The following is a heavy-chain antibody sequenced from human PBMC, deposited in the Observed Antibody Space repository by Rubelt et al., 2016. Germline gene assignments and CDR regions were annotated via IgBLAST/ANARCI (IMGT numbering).Heavy chain of an antibody. V-gene: IGHV3-30*18. J-gene: IGHJ4*02. Sequence: QVQLVESGGGVVQPGRSLRLSCAASGFTFSSYGMHWVRQAPGKGLEWVAVISYDGSNKYYAESVKGRFTISRGNSKNTLDLQMNSLRAEDTAVYYCANLPLIAAAGIDYWGQGTLVTVSS. CDR2: ISYDGSNK. CDR3: ANLPLIAAAGIDY. CDR1: GFTFSSYG. D-gene: IGHD6-13*01.